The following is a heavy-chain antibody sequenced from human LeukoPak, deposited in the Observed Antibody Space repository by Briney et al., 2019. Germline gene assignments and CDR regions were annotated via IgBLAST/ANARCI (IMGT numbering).Heavy chain of an antibody. J-gene: IGHJ5*02. CDR3: ATGRDIVRGNWLDP. Sequence: SETLSLTCAVYGGSFTDYYWSWIRQPPGKGLEWIGEINYSGYTNYNPSLKNRVTISVDTSKNQISLRLSSVTAADTAIYYCATGRDIVRGNWLDPWGQGTLVTVSS. V-gene: IGHV4-34*01. D-gene: IGHD3-10*02. CDR2: INYSGYT. CDR1: GGSFTDYY.